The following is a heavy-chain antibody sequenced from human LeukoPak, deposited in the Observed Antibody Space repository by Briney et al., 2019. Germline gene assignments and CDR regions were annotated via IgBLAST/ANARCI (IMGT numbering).Heavy chain of an antibody. J-gene: IGHJ4*02. CDR2: ISSSSSYI. D-gene: IGHD4-17*01. CDR1: GFTFSQYS. CDR3: ATNDYGASDY. V-gene: IGHV3-21*01. Sequence: GGSLRLSCAASGFTFSQYSMNWVRQAPGKGLGWVSSISSSSSYIYYADSVKGRFTISRDNAKNSLYLQMNSLRAEDTAVFYCATNDYGASDYWGQGTLVTVSS.